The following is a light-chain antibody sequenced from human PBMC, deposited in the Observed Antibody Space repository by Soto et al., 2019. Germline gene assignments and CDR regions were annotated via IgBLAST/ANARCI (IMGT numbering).Light chain of an antibody. Sequence: VLTQSPATLSLSPGERATLSCMASQSVSTYLAWYQQKPGQAPRLLIFGASSRATGIPDRFSGSGSGTDFTLTISRLEPEDFAVYYCQQSHISPRTFGQGTKVDIK. CDR2: GAS. CDR3: QQSHISPRT. CDR1: QSVSTY. V-gene: IGKV3-20*01. J-gene: IGKJ1*01.